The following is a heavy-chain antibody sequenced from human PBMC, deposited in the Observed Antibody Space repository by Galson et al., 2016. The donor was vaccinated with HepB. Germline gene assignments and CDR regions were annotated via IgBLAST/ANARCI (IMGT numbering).Heavy chain of an antibody. CDR2: ISGSGGST. V-gene: IGHV3-23*01. CDR3: AKDYVWGSYLLTHFDS. J-gene: IGHJ4*02. CDR1: GFTFITYA. D-gene: IGHD3-16*02. Sequence: SLRLSCAASGFTFITYAMSWVRQAPGKGLEWVSGISGSGGSTHYADSVKGRFTISRDNSKNTLYLQMNSLRVEDAAVYYCAKDYVWGSYLLTHFDSWGQGTLVTVSS.